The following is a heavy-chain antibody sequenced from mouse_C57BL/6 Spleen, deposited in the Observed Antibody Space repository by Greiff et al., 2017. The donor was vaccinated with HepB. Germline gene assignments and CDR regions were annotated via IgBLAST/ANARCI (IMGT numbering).Heavy chain of an antibody. V-gene: IGHV5-6*01. J-gene: IGHJ1*03. CDR1: GFTFSSYG. CDR3: ASRYITTVVDWYFDV. D-gene: IGHD1-1*01. CDR2: ISSGGSYT. Sequence: EVQLVESGGDLVKPGGSLKLSCAASGFTFSSYGMSWVRQTPDKRLEWVATISSGGSYTYYPDSVKGRFTISRDNAKNTLYLQMSSLKSEDTAMYYCASRYITTVVDWYFDVCGTGTPVTVSS.